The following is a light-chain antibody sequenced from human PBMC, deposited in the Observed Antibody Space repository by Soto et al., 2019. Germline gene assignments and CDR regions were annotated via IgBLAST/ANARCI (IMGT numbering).Light chain of an antibody. CDR3: QQYSDWPN. Sequence: EIVLTLSPATLSLSPCEIATLSVISIPSVNGNLAWYQQKPGQAPRLLIYGASTRATGIPARFSGSESGKDFTLTRNSLQSEDFAVYFCQQYSDWPNFGQATKV. V-gene: IGKV3-15*01. J-gene: IGKJ1*01. CDR2: GAS. CDR1: PSVNGN.